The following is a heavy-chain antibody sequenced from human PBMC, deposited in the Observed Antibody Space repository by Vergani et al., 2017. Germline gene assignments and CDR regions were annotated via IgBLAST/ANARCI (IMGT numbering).Heavy chain of an antibody. Sequence: QLQLQESDSRLVNPSQTLSLTCTLSGDAISRDTYSWNWVPQPPGKPLEWIVSVYCSGTANSNPSLRGRVTMSIDKSKNHFSLTLISVTAADSAFYFCARGQTGYSREWSSYSFYMDVWGEGTTVTVSS. CDR3: ARGQTGYSREWSSYSFYMDV. CDR2: VYCSGTA. D-gene: IGHD2-21*01. CDR1: GDAISRDTYS. J-gene: IGHJ6*03. V-gene: IGHV4-30-2*01.